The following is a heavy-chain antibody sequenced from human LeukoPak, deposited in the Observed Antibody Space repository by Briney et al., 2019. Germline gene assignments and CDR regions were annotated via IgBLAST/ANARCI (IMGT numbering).Heavy chain of an antibody. J-gene: IGHJ4*02. CDR3: ATDVPTRRGADY. D-gene: IGHD1-26*01. CDR1: GFTFSSYG. V-gene: IGHV3-33*01. CDR2: IWYDGSNK. Sequence: PGGSLRLSCAASGFTFSSYGMHWVRQAPGEGLEWVAVIWYDGSNKYYADSVKGRLTISRDNSKNTLYLQMNSLRAEDTAVYYCATDVPTRRGADYWGQGTLVTVSS.